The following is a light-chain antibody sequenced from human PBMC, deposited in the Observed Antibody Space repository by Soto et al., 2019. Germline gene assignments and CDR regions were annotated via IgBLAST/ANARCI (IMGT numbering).Light chain of an antibody. CDR3: GSRDGRLSAYG. CDR2: DDN. V-gene: IGLV1-51*01. J-gene: IGLJ1*01. CDR1: SSNIGGNS. Sequence: QSVLTQPPSVSAAPGQKVTISCSGSSSNIGGNSVSWYQQLPGTAPKLLIYDDNKRPSGIPDRFSGSKSGTSATLGITGFQTGDEADYYCGSRDGRLSAYGFGTRTKVTVL.